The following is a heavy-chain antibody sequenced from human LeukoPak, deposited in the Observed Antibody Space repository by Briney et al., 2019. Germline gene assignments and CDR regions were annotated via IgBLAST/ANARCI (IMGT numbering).Heavy chain of an antibody. D-gene: IGHD3-22*01. Sequence: GGSLRLSCAASGFTFSSYWMHWVRQAPGKGLVWVSRINSDGSSTSYADSVKGRFTISRDNSKNTLYLQMNSLRAEDTAVYYCAKDGVTYYYDSSGLYYFDYWGQGTLVTVSS. CDR1: GFTFSSYW. J-gene: IGHJ4*02. V-gene: IGHV3-74*01. CDR2: INSDGSST. CDR3: AKDGVTYYYDSSGLYYFDY.